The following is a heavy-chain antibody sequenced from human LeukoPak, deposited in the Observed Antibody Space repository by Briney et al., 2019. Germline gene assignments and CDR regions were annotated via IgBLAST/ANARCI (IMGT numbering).Heavy chain of an antibody. Sequence: GGSLRLSCATSGFTFSGSAIHWVRQASGKGLEWVGRIRSKANSYATTDVASVRGRFSISRDDSKNTAYLQMNSLKTEDTAVYYCTRYCSSTSCYSGGVYYFDYWGQGTLVTVSS. CDR1: GFTFSGSA. D-gene: IGHD2-2*01. CDR3: TRYCSSTSCYSGGVYYFDY. V-gene: IGHV3-73*01. CDR2: IRSKANSYAT. J-gene: IGHJ4*02.